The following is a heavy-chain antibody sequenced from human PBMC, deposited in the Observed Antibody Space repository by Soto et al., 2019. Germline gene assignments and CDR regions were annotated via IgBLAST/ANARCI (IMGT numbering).Heavy chain of an antibody. CDR3: ARDLITASGGPNWYFDL. Sequence: GGSLRLSCASSGFTFSRHWMHWVRQAPGKGLVWVARVNDDGSSTAYGDFVRGRFTISRDNAKNTLYLQMDSLKTEDTVVYYCARDLITASGGPNWYFDLWGRGTLVTVSS. J-gene: IGHJ2*01. D-gene: IGHD1-20*01. V-gene: IGHV3-74*01. CDR1: GFTFSRHW. CDR2: VNDDGSST.